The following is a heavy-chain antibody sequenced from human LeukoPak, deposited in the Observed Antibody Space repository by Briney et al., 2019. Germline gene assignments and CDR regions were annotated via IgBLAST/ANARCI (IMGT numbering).Heavy chain of an antibody. CDR1: GGSISSGGYY. CDR3: ARETLTTSRWFDP. V-gene: IGHV4-30-4*08. D-gene: IGHD4-17*01. J-gene: IGHJ5*02. Sequence: SQTLSLTCTVSGGSISSGGYYWSWIRQHPGKGLEWIGYIYYSGSTYYNPSLKSRATISVDTSKNQFSLKLSSVTAADTAVYYCARETLTTSRWFDPWGQGTLVTVSS. CDR2: IYYSGST.